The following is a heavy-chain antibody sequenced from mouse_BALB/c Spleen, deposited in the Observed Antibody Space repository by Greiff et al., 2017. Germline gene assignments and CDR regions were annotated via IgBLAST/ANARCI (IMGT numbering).Heavy chain of an antibody. D-gene: IGHD2-14*01. V-gene: IGHV5-6-5*01. CDR1: GFTFSSYA. CDR3: ARLVRQHAMDY. J-gene: IGHJ4*01. Sequence: EVNVVESGGGLVKPGGSLKLSCAASGFTFSSYAMSWVRQTPEKRLEWVASISSGGSTYYPDSVKGRFTISRDNARNILYLQMSSLRSEDTAMYYCARLVRQHAMDYWGQGTSVTVSS. CDR2: ISSGGST.